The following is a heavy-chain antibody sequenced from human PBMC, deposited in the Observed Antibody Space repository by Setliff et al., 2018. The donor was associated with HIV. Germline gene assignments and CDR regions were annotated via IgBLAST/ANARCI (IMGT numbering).Heavy chain of an antibody. CDR1: GYTFTRYA. CDR3: ARDRNYIEFDI. Sequence: ASVKVSCKASGYTFTRYAMTWMRQAPGQGLEWMGWINTNTGNSMYARGFTGRSVFSLDTFVAYVQINSLQAEDTAVYYCARDRNYIEFDIWGQGTMVTVSS. CDR2: INTNTGNS. J-gene: IGHJ3*02. D-gene: IGHD3-10*01. V-gene: IGHV7-4-1*02.